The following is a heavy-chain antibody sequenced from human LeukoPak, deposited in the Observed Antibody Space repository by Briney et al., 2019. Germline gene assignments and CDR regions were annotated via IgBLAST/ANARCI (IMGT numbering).Heavy chain of an antibody. Sequence: GRSLRLSCAGSGFTLSNYGMHWVRQAPDKGLEWVAVIAMDGSNKYYAGSVKGRFTISRDNSKNTLYLQMNSLRAEDTAVYYCAKKVFSGWYGAFDIWGQGTMVTVSS. J-gene: IGHJ3*02. V-gene: IGHV3-30*18. CDR3: AKKVFSGWYGAFDI. D-gene: IGHD6-19*01. CDR1: GFTLSNYG. CDR2: IAMDGSNK.